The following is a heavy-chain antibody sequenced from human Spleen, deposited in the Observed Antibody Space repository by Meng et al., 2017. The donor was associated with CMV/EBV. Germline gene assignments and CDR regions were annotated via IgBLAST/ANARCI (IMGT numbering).Heavy chain of an antibody. D-gene: IGHD2/OR15-2a*01. CDR2: TYYRSKWYN. J-gene: IGHJ5*02. Sequence: HVQLLQSGAGLLKPAPTLSLTCAISGDSVSNTGAAWNWVRQSPSRGLEWLGRTYYRSKWYNEYAESVKSRITINPDTSKNQFSLQLKSVTPEDTAVYYCARDPEYSYSILDTWGQGTLVTVSS. V-gene: IGHV6-1*01. CDR1: GDSVSNTGAA. CDR3: ARDPEYSYSILDT.